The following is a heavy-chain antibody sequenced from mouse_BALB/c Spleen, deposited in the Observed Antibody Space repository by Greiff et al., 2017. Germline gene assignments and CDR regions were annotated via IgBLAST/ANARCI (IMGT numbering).Heavy chain of an antibody. V-gene: IGHV5-17*02. CDR3: ARSHGSSYDFDD. D-gene: IGHD1-1*01. J-gene: IGHJ2*01. CDR2: ISSGSSTI. Sequence: DVMLVESGGGLVQPGGSRKLSCAASGFTFSSFGMHWVRQAPEKGLEWVAYISSGSSTIYYADTVKGRFTISRDNPKNTLFLQMTSLRSEDTAMYYCARSHGSSYDFDDWGQGTTLTVSS. CDR1: GFTFSSFG.